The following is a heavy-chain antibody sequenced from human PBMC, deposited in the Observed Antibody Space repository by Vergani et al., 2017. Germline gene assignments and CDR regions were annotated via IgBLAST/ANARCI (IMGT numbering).Heavy chain of an antibody. J-gene: IGHJ4*02. CDR3: ARGRRGGDRYCSSTSCYLDY. V-gene: IGHV4-39*07. CDR2: IYYSGST. Sequence: QLQLQESGPGLVKPSETLSLTCTVSGGSISSSSYYLGWIRQPPGKGLEWIGSIYYSGSTYYNPSLKSRVTISVDTSKNQFSLKLSSVTAADTAVYYCARGRRGGDRYCSSTSCYLDYWGQGTLVTVSS. D-gene: IGHD2-2*01. CDR1: GGSISSSSYY.